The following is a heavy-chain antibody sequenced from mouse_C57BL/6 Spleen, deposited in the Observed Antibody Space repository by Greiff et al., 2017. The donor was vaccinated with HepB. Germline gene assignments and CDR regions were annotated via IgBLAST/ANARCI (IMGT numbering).Heavy chain of an antibody. V-gene: IGHV5-16*01. D-gene: IGHD1-1*01. J-gene: IGHJ1*03. CDR2: INYDGSST. CDR1: GFTFSDYY. Sequence: EVKLMESEGGLVQPGSSMKLSCTASGFTFSDYYMAWVRQVPEKGPEWVANINYDGSSTYYQDSLKGRFIISGDNAKNILYPQMSSLKSEDTATYYGTKDRSRWYFDVWGTGTTVTVSS. CDR3: TKDRSRWYFDV.